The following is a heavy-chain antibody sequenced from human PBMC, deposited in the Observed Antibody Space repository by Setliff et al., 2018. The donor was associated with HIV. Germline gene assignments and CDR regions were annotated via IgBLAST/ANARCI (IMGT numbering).Heavy chain of an antibody. J-gene: IGHJ5*01. CDR3: ATDYIGSGRPLDS. D-gene: IGHD4-4*01. V-gene: IGHV4-59*08. CDR1: GGSISSYY. CDR2: IYYSGMT. Sequence: SETLSLTCSVSGGSISSYYWSWIRQPPGKGLEWIGDIYYSGMTNYNPSLQSRVTISLDTSKNQFSLKLSAVTAADTAVYYCATDYIGSGRPLDSWGQGTLVTVSS.